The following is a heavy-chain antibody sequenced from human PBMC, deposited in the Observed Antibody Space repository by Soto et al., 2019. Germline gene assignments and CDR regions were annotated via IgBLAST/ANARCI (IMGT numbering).Heavy chain of an antibody. CDR3: ARNSGAYCSGGSCYSGGSWLDY. V-gene: IGHV1-46*03. Sequence: ASVKVSCKASGYTFTSYYMHWVRQAPGQGLEWMGIINPSGGSTSYAQKFQGRVTMTRDTSTSTVYMELSSLRSEDTAVYYCARNSGAYCSGGSCYSGGSWLDYWGQGTLVTVSS. J-gene: IGHJ4*02. D-gene: IGHD2-15*01. CDR1: GYTFTSYY. CDR2: INPSGGST.